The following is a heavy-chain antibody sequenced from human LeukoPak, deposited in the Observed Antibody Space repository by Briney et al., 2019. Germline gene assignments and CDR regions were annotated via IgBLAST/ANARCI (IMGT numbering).Heavy chain of an antibody. V-gene: IGHV3-33*01. D-gene: IGHD4-17*01. J-gene: IGHJ4*02. CDR2: IWYDGSNK. Sequence: GRSLRLSCAASEFTFSYYGMHWVRQAPGKGLEWVAVIWYDGSNKYYADSVKGRFTISRDNSKDTLYLQMNSLRAEDTAVYYCARETNDYGDFLDYWGQGTLVTVSS. CDR1: EFTFSYYG. CDR3: ARETNDYGDFLDY.